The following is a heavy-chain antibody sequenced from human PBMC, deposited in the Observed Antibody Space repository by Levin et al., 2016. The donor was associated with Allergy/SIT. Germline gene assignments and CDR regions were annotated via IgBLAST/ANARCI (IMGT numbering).Heavy chain of an antibody. Sequence: ASVKVSCKASGYTFSAYWMHWVRQAPGQGLEWMGWVNPDSGGTNYAQKFQDRVTMTRDTSTTTAYMELRSLTSDDTAMYYCSRLAIGFPVDYWGQGTLVTVSS. V-gene: IGHV1-2*02. CDR1: GYTFSAYW. CDR2: VNPDSGGT. D-gene: IGHD2/OR15-2a*01. J-gene: IGHJ4*02. CDR3: SRLAIGFPVDY.